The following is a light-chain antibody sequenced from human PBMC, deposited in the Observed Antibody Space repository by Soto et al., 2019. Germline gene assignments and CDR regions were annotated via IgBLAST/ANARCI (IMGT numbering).Light chain of an antibody. CDR3: SSYTGRNSLV. CDR1: SSDIGTYSY. CDR2: DVT. V-gene: IGLV2-14*01. Sequence: QSALTQPASVSGSPGQSITVSCTGTSSDIGTYSYVSWYQQHPGKAPKLMIYDVTDRPSGVSNRFSGSKSGNTASLTISGLQAEDEADYYCSSYTGRNSLVFGGGTTLTVL. J-gene: IGLJ3*02.